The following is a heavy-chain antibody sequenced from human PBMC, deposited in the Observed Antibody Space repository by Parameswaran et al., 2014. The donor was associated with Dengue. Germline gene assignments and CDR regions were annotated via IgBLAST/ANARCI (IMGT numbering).Heavy chain of an antibody. Sequence: VRQAPGKGLEWVSGISWNSGSIGYADSVKGRFTISRDNAKNSLYLQMNSLRAEDTALYYCAKGGLLLVVDYALSNDYYYGMDVWAKDHGHRLL. D-gene: IGHD4-17*01. V-gene: IGHV3-9*01. CDR2: ISWNSGSI. J-gene: IGHJ6*04. CDR3: AKGGLLLVVDYALSNDYYYGMDV.